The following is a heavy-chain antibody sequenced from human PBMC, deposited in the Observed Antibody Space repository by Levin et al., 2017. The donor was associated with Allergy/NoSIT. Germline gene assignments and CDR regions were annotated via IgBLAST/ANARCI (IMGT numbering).Heavy chain of an antibody. J-gene: IGHJ4*02. Sequence: SETLSLTCTVSGASVSGDSLYWSWIRQPPGKGLEWIGYISYSGYSNYNPSLGSRVTISLDTSKNQFSLNMTSITAADTAVYYGAKDILWVGELLHDFWGQGTLVSVSS. CDR1: GASVSGDSLY. V-gene: IGHV4-61*01. CDR2: ISYSGYS. CDR3: AKDILWVGELLHDF. D-gene: IGHD3-10*01.